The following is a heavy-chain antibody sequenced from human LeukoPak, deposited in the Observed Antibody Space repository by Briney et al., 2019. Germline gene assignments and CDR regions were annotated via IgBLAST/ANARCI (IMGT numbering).Heavy chain of an antibody. V-gene: IGHV3-23*01. D-gene: IGHD1-26*01. Sequence: GGSLRLSCAASGFTFTNYAMSWVRQAPGKGLEWVSIISGGGDRTYYADSVRGRFTISRDNSRNTVDLQMSSLRAEDTALYYCAKDVGGRYPNGMDVWGKGTTVTVSS. J-gene: IGHJ6*04. CDR3: AKDVGGRYPNGMDV. CDR1: GFTFTNYA. CDR2: ISGGGDRT.